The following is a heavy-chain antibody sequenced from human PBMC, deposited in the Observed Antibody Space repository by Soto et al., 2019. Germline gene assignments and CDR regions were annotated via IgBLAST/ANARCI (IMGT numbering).Heavy chain of an antibody. J-gene: IGHJ5*02. CDR3: ATPRGGANWFDP. CDR1: GYSSSGYW. D-gene: IGHD3-16*01. CDR2: IDPTDSDT. Sequence: EVHLVQSGAEVKKPGESLTISCTGSGYSSSGYWVNWVRQMPGKGLEWMGMIDPTDSDTRYHPSFQGHVTISADKSTSTAYLHWSSLNTSDTAIYYCATPRGGANWFDPWGRGTLLTVAS. V-gene: IGHV5-10-1*01.